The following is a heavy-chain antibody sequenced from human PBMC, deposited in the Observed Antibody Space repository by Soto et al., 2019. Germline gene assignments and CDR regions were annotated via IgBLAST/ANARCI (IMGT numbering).Heavy chain of an antibody. CDR3: ARGMTTVTTIDY. CDR1: GGSISSGGYS. D-gene: IGHD4-4*01. Sequence: QMQLQESGSGLVKPSQTLSLTCAVSGGSISSGGYSWSWIRQPPGKGLEWIGYIYHSGSTYYNPSLKSRVTISVDSSKNQFSLKLSSVTAEDTAVYYCARGMTTVTTIDYWGQGTLVTVSS. V-gene: IGHV4-30-2*01. CDR2: IYHSGST. J-gene: IGHJ4*02.